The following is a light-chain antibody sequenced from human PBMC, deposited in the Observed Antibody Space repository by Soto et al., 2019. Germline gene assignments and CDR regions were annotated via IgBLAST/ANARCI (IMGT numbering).Light chain of an antibody. CDR3: MQATQFPWT. V-gene: IGKV2-24*01. CDR1: QSLVHSDGPTY. Sequence: DIVMTQTPLSSPVTLGQPASISCKSSQSLVHSDGPTYLSWVQQRPGQPPRPLIYRISNRFSGVPYRFSGSGAGTDFTLKISRVEAEDVGVYYCMQATQFPWTFGQGTKVEIK. CDR2: RIS. J-gene: IGKJ1*01.